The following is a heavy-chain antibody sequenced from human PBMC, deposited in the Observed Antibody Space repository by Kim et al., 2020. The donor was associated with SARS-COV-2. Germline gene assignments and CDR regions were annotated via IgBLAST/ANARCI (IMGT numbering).Heavy chain of an antibody. Sequence: SQTLSLTCAISGDSVSSNSAAWNWIRQSPSRGLEWLGRTYYRSKWYNDYAVSVKSRITINPDTSKNQFSLQLNSVTPEDTAVYYCVRDVCSSTSCYSYYYYYGMDVWGQGTTVTVSS. V-gene: IGHV6-1*01. J-gene: IGHJ6*02. D-gene: IGHD2-2*02. CDR1: GDSVSSNSAA. CDR2: TYYRSKWYN. CDR3: VRDVCSSTSCYSYYYYYGMDV.